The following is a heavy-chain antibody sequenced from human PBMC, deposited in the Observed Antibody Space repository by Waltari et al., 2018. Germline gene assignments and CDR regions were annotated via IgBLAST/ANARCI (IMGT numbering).Heavy chain of an antibody. CDR2: IYTSGST. D-gene: IGHD2-15*01. J-gene: IGHJ6*02. V-gene: IGHV4-61*09. CDR1: GGSISSGSYY. Sequence: QVQLQESGPGLVKPSQTLSLTCTVSGGSISSGSYYWSWIRQPAGKGLEWIGYIYTSGSTNYNPSLKSRVTISVDTSKNQFSLKLSAVTAADTAVYYCGVVAARVGGHYYGMDVWGQGTTVTVSS. CDR3: GVVAARVGGHYYGMDV.